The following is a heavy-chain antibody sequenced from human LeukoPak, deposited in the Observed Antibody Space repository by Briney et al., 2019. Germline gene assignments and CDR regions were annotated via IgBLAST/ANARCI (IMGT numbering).Heavy chain of an antibody. J-gene: IGHJ5*02. CDR3: ARPLRVTMIRGAAFRASSDFDP. CDR1: GYTFSGYY. D-gene: IGHD3-10*01. Sequence: ASVKVSCKASGYTFSGYYIHWVRQAPGQGLEWMGWINPNTGGTKYAQRFQDRVTMTRDTSISTAYMEVSRLRYDDTAVYYCARPLRVTMIRGAAFRASSDFDPWGQGTLVTVSS. V-gene: IGHV1-2*02. CDR2: INPNTGGT.